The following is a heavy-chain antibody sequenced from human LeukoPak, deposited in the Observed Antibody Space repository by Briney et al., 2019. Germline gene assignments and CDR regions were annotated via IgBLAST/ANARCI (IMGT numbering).Heavy chain of an antibody. Sequence: AGGSLRLSCAASGFTVSSNYMSWVRQAPGKGLEWVSVIYSGGSTYYADSVKGRFTISRDNSKNTLYLQMNSLRAEDTAVYYCARGLISMVRGVLGDYWGQGTLVTVSS. CDR3: ARGLISMVRGVLGDY. V-gene: IGHV3-53*01. D-gene: IGHD3-10*01. CDR2: IYSGGST. J-gene: IGHJ4*02. CDR1: GFTVSSNY.